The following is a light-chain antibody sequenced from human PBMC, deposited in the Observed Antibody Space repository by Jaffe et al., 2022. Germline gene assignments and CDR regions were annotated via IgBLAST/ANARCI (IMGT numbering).Light chain of an antibody. CDR2: YKSDSDK. CDR1: SGVNVGTYK. Sequence: QAVLTQPASLSASPGASARLTCTLRSGVNVGTYKIYWFQQKPGSPPQYLLRYKSDSDKQQGSGVPSRFSGSKDASANAGVLLISGLQSEDEADYHCMIWHSSAWVFGGGTKLTVL. CDR3: MIWHSSAWV. J-gene: IGLJ3*02. V-gene: IGLV5-45*01.